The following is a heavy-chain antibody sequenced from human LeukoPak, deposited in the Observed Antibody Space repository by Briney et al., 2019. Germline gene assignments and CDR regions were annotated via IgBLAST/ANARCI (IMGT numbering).Heavy chain of an antibody. V-gene: IGHV5-51*01. CDR3: ARYPSYGDAFDI. Sequence: PGAALEISREGSGSIFTSYWIGGGRQVPGKGLEWGGIIYHGDSDTRYSPSFQGQVTISADKSISTAYLQWSSLKASDTAMYYCARYPSYGDAFDIWGQGTMVTVSP. CDR2: IYHGDSDT. D-gene: IGHD3-10*01. CDR1: GSIFTSYW. J-gene: IGHJ3*02.